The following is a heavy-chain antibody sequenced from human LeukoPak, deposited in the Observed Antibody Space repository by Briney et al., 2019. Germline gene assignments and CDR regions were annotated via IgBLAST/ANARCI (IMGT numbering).Heavy chain of an antibody. CDR2: MNPNSGNT. V-gene: IGHV1-8*01. Sequence: ASVKVSCKASGYTFTSYDINWVRQATGQGLEWMGWMNPNSGNTGYAQKFQGRVTMTRNTSISTAYMELSSLRSEDTAVYYCARGYGDPYYYYGMDVWGQGTTVTVSS. D-gene: IGHD4-17*01. J-gene: IGHJ6*02. CDR3: ARGYGDPYYYYGMDV. CDR1: GYTFTSYD.